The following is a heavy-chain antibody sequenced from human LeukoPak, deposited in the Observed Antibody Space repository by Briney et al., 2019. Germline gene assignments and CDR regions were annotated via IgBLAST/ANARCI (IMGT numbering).Heavy chain of an antibody. V-gene: IGHV3-7*01. CDR2: IKEDGSAK. Sequence: GGSLRLSCAASGFTFNNSWMTWVRQAPGKGLEWVADIKEDGSAKFYVDSVKGRFTISRDNSKNSVYLQMDSLRVEDTAVYYCVRAGWELDYWGQGTLVTVSS. D-gene: IGHD1-26*01. J-gene: IGHJ4*02. CDR3: VRAGWELDY. CDR1: GFTFNNSW.